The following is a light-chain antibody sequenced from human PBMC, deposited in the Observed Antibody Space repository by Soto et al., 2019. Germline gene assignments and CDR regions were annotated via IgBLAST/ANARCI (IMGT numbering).Light chain of an antibody. CDR1: SSDFGGSNF. J-gene: IGLJ1*01. Sequence: QSVRTQPASVSDSPGQSITISCTGTSSDFGGSNFVSWYQQHPGKPPKLIIYDVANRPSGVSNRFSGSKSGSTASLIISRLQTEDEADYYCVSYTSSTTYVFGTGTKVTVL. CDR3: VSYTSSTTYV. V-gene: IGLV2-14*03. CDR2: DVA.